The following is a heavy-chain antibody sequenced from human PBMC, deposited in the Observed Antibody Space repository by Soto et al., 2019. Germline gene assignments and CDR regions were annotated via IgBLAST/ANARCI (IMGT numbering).Heavy chain of an antibody. V-gene: IGHV1-69*12. D-gene: IGHD5-18*01. J-gene: IGHJ4*02. CDR2: IIPMFGTA. CDR1: GGTFSTYA. Sequence: QVQLVQSGAEVKKPESSVKVSCKAPGGTFSTYAISWVRQAPGQGLEWMGGIIPMFGTATYAQRFQDRVTITEDESTNTVYMELSSLRSEDTAVYFCASGIQLWLRRINNGYSGWGQGTLVTVSS. CDR3: ASGIQLWLRRINNGYSG.